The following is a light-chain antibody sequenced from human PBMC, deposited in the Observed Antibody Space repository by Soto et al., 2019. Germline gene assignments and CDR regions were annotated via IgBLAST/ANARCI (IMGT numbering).Light chain of an antibody. CDR2: GAS. CDR1: QSVNTN. Sequence: EIIVTQSPATLSVSPGERATLSCRASQSVNTNLAWYQQKPGQAPRLLIYGASTRATGIPARFGGSGYGTEFTLTISSLQSEDFAIYYGQQYNNWPLLTFGGGTKVEIK. CDR3: QQYNNWPLLT. J-gene: IGKJ4*01. V-gene: IGKV3-15*01.